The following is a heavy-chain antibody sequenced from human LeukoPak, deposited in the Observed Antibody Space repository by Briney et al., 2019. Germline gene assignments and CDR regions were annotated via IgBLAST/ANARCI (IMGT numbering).Heavy chain of an antibody. CDR2: ISGSISGSGGTT. CDR3: AKEGIAVASFDY. V-gene: IGHV3-23*01. J-gene: IGHJ4*02. Sequence: GPSLRLSCAASGFALSAYAMSWVRQAPGKGLEWVSAISGSISGSGGTTYYADSVKGRFTISRDNSKNTLFLQLNSLRAEDTAVYYCAKEGIAVASFDYWGQGTLVTVSS. CDR1: GFALSAYA. D-gene: IGHD6-19*01.